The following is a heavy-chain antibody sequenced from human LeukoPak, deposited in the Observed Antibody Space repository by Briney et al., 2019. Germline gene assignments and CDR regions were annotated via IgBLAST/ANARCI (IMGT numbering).Heavy chain of an antibody. Sequence: GGSLRFSCAASGFTFSSYSMNWVRQAPGKGLEWVSYISSSSSTIYYADSVKGRFTISRDNAKNSLYLQMNSLRAEVTAVYYCARDAGRSGYYEVDYWGQGTLVTVSS. CDR3: ARDAGRSGYYEVDY. V-gene: IGHV3-48*01. CDR2: ISSSSSTI. D-gene: IGHD3-22*01. J-gene: IGHJ4*02. CDR1: GFTFSSYS.